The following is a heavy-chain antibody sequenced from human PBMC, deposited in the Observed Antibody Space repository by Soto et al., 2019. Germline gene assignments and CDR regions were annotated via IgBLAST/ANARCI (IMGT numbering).Heavy chain of an antibody. CDR1: GGSISSYY. Sequence: SETLSLTCTVSGGSISSYYWSWIRQPPGKGLEWIGYIYYSGSTNYNPSLKSRVTISVDTSKNQFSLKLSSVTAADTAVYYCARDLYYDGSGGGGAFDIWGQGTMVTVSS. D-gene: IGHD3-22*01. V-gene: IGHV4-59*12. CDR2: IYYSGST. CDR3: ARDLYYDGSGGGGAFDI. J-gene: IGHJ3*02.